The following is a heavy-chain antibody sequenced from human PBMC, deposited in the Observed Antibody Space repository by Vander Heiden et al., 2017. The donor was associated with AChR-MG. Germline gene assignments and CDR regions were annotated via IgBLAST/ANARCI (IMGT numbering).Heavy chain of an antibody. D-gene: IGHD6-6*01. CDR2: INGDGSRT. J-gene: IGHJ5*02. CDR1: GFTFSGHW. V-gene: IGHV3-74*01. Sequence: EAQLVESGGGLVQPGGSLRLSCAASGFTFSGHWMHGVRQDPGKGLMWVSRINGDGSRTNYADAVKGRFTISRDNAKNTLYLQMISLRDEDTGVYYCTREISSYNWFDPWGQGTHVTVSS. CDR3: TREISSYNWFDP.